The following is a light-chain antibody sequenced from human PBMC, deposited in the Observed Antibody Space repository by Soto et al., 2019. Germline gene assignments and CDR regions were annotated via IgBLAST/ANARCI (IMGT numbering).Light chain of an antibody. CDR2: LGS. CDR1: QSLLDSNGYNC. V-gene: IGKV2-28*01. J-gene: IGKJ1*01. CDR3: MQRLQTPLT. Sequence: DIVMTQSPLSLPVTPGEPASISCRSSQSLLDSNGYNCLEWYLQKPGQSPQLLIYLGSNRASGVPDRFSGSGSGKFFTLKISRVEAEDVGVYYCMQRLQTPLTFGQGTKVEIK.